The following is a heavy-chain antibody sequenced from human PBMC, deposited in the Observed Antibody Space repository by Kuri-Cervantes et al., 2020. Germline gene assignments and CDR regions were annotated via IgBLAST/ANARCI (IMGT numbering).Heavy chain of an antibody. D-gene: IGHD6-19*01. J-gene: IGHJ4*02. Sequence: SLKISCAASEFTFSSFGMYWVRQAPGKGLEWVSGISWNSGSIGYADSVKGRFTISRDNAKNSLYLQMDSLRAEDTALYYCAKDMAGVSVAGEFDYWGQGTLVTVSS. V-gene: IGHV3-9*01. CDR1: EFTFSSFG. CDR3: AKDMAGVSVAGEFDY. CDR2: ISWNSGSI.